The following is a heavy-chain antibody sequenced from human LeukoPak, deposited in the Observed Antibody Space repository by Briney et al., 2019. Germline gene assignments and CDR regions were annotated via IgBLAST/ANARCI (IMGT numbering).Heavy chain of an antibody. CDR2: INPNSGGT. CDR1: GYTFTGYY. D-gene: IGHD3-22*01. J-gene: IGHJ4*02. CDR3: ARDADSYYYDSSGYPDY. Sequence: ASVKVSCKASGYTFTGYYMHWVRPTPGQGLEWMGWINPNSGGTNYAQKFQGRVTMTRDTSISTAYMELSRLRSDDTAVYYCARDADSYYYDSSGYPDYWGQGTLVTVSS. V-gene: IGHV1-2*02.